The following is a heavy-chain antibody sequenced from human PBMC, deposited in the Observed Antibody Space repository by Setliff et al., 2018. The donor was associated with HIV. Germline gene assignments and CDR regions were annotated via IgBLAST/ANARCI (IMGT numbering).Heavy chain of an antibody. D-gene: IGHD2-8*02. V-gene: IGHV4-34*01. Sequence: SETLSLTCAVYGGSFSGYCWSWIRQPPGKGLEWIGSIYYSGSTYYNPSLKSRVTISVDTSKNQFSLKLSSVTAADTAVYYCARVSSTYWYSIFRNYYYHMDVWGKGTTVTVSS. J-gene: IGHJ6*03. CDR1: GGSFSGYC. CDR3: ARVSSTYWYSIFRNYYYHMDV. CDR2: IYYSGST.